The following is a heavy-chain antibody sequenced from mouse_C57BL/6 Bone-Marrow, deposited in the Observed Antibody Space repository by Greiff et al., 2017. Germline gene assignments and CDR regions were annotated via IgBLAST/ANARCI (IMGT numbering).Heavy chain of an antibody. J-gene: IGHJ4*01. CDR2: ISSGGSYT. Sequence: EVQRVESGGDLVKPGGSLKLSCAASGFTFSSYGMSWVRQTPDKRLEWVATISSGGSYTYYPDSVKGRFTLSRDNAKNTLYLQMSSLKSEDTAMYYCARYDGYYNAMDYWGQGTSVTVSS. CDR3: ARYDGYYNAMDY. D-gene: IGHD2-3*01. CDR1: GFTFSSYG. V-gene: IGHV5-6*01.